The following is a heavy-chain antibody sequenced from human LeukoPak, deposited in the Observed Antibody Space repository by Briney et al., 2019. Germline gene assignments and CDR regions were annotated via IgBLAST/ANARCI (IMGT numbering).Heavy chain of an antibody. D-gene: IGHD3-10*01. CDR2: ISYDGSNK. J-gene: IGHJ3*01. V-gene: IGHV3-30*03. CDR1: GFTFSNFG. Sequence: GRSQRLSCAASGFTFSNFGIHWVRQAPGKGPEWVALISYDGSNKYYADSVKGRFTISRDNSKNTLYLQMNSLRPEDTAVYYCARDLLIMGGGQGTMVTVSS. CDR3: ARDLLIMG.